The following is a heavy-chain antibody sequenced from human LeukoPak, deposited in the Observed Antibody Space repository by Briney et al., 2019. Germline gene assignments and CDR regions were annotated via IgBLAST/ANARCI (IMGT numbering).Heavy chain of an antibody. CDR2: ISSSSSYI. J-gene: IGHJ2*01. V-gene: IGHV3-21*04. CDR3: AKDRTVGASYWYFDL. D-gene: IGHD1-26*01. CDR1: GFTFSSYS. Sequence: GGSLRLSCAASGFTFSSYSMNWVRQAPGKGLEWVSSISSSSSYIYYADSVKGRFTISRDSSKNTLFLHMNTLRAEDTAIYCCAKDRTVGASYWYFDLWGRGTLVTVSS.